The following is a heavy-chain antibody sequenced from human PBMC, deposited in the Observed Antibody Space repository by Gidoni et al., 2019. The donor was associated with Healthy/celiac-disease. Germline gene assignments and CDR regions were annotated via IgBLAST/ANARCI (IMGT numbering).Heavy chain of an antibody. CDR3: ADGGANYYYYGMDV. J-gene: IGHJ6*02. V-gene: IGHV3-53*01. CDR1: GFTVSSNS. Sequence: EVQLVESGGGLIQPGGSLRLSCAASGFTVSSNSMRWVRQAPGQGLEWVSVIYSGGSTYYADSVKGRFTISRDNSKNTLYLQMNSLRAEDTAVYYCADGGANYYYYGMDVWGQGTTVTVSS. D-gene: IGHD2-21*01. CDR2: IYSGGST.